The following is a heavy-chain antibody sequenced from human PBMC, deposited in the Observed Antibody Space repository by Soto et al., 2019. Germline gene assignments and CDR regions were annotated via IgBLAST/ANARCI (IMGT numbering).Heavy chain of an antibody. CDR3: ARDVVPAAMVTHYYYYGMDV. CDR2: IYYSGST. V-gene: IGHV4-30-4*01. D-gene: IGHD2-2*01. CDR1: GGSISSGDYY. Sequence: QVQLQESGPGLVKPSQTLSLTCTVSGGSISSGDYYWSWIRQPPGKGLEWIGYIYYSGSTYYNPSLKSRVTLSVDTSQNQFSLKLSSVTAADTAVYYCARDVVPAAMVTHYYYYGMDVWGQGTTVTVSS. J-gene: IGHJ6*02.